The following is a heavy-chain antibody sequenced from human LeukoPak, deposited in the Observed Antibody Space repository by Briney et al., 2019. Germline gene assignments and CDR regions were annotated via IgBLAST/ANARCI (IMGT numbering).Heavy chain of an antibody. V-gene: IGHV3-7*01. J-gene: IGHJ4*02. CDR2: MNQDGSEK. Sequence: GGSLRLSCAASGFTFSDYWMSWVRQAPGKGLEWVANMNQDGSEKYYVDSVKGRFTISRDNAKNPLSLQMNSLRAEDTAVYYCARDWAHFGYWGQGTLVTVSS. CDR1: GFTFSDYW. D-gene: IGHD3-10*01. CDR3: ARDWAHFGY.